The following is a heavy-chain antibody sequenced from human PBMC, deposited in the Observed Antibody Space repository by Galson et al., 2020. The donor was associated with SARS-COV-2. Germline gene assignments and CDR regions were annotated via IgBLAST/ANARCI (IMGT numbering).Heavy chain of an antibody. J-gene: IGHJ4*02. CDR2: ISGSGSTT. CDR3: AKRHRESSGFDY. V-gene: IGHV3-23*01. CDR1: GFTFSSYA. Sequence: GESLKISCAASGFTFSSYAMNWLRQAPGKGLEWVSGISGSGSTTFYAGSVKGRFTISRDNSQNTLYLQMNSLRAEDTAIYYCAKRHRESSGFDYWGQGAQVTVSS. D-gene: IGHD3-22*01.